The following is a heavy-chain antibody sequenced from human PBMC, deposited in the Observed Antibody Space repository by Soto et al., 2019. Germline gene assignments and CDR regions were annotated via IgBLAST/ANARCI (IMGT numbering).Heavy chain of an antibody. D-gene: IGHD3-22*01. CDR1: GGSISGRNW. J-gene: IGHJ4*02. V-gene: IGHV4-4*02. CDR2: VFHSGDT. Sequence: QVHLQESGPGLVKPSGTLSLTCVVSGGSISGRNWWSWVRQAPGKGRGWIGEVFHSGDTTYSPSLRSRVTISVDKSKNQFSLNLISVTAADTAVYYCTRLIYDSRLNYFYFDLWGQGALVTVSS. CDR3: TRLIYDSRLNYFYFDL.